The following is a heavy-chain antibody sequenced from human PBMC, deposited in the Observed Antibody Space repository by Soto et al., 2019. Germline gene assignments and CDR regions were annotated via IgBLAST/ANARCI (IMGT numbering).Heavy chain of an antibody. CDR2: ISGSGGST. J-gene: IGHJ3*02. D-gene: IGHD2-15*01. CDR3: ARDFPLGYCSGGSCYGAFDI. V-gene: IGHV3-23*01. Sequence: PGGSLRLSCAASGFTFSSYAMSWVRQAPGKGLEWVSAISGSGGSTYYADSVKGRFTISRDNSKNTLYLQMNSLRAEDTAVYYCARDFPLGYCSGGSCYGAFDIWGQGTMVTVSS. CDR1: GFTFSSYA.